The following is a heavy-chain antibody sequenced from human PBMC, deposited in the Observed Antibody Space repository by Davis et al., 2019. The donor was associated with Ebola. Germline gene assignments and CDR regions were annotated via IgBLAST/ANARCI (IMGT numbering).Heavy chain of an antibody. CDR3: AAGWIAVAGPGVADY. Sequence: SVKVSCKASGFTFTSSAVQWVRQARGQRLEWIGWIVVGSGNTNYAQKFQERVTITRGMSTSTAYMELSSLRSEDTAVYYCAAGWIAVAGPGVADYWGQGTLVTVSS. D-gene: IGHD6-19*01. CDR1: GFTFTSSA. J-gene: IGHJ4*02. V-gene: IGHV1-58*01. CDR2: IVVGSGNT.